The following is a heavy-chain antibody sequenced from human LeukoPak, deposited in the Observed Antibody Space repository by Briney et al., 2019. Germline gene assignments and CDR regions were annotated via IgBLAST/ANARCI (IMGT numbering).Heavy chain of an antibody. CDR3: AKRVWFGESKYYFDY. V-gene: IGHV3-23*01. CDR2: ISGSGGST. D-gene: IGHD3-10*01. Sequence: GASLRLSCAASGFTFSSYAMSWVRQAPGKGLEWVSAISGSGGSTYYVDSVKGRFTISRDNSKNTLYLQMNSLRAEDTAVYYCAKRVWFGESKYYFDYWGQGTLVTVSS. CDR1: GFTFSSYA. J-gene: IGHJ4*02.